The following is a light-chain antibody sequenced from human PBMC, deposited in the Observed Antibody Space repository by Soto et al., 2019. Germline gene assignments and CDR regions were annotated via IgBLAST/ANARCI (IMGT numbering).Light chain of an antibody. V-gene: IGLV2-8*01. Sequence: QSALTQPPSASGSPGQSVTISCTGTSSDVGDYKYVSWYQQHPGKAPKLMIYEVNKRPSGVADRFSGSKSGNTASLTVSGLEAEDEADYFCSSYAGTYSPYVFGTGTKLTVL. CDR2: EVN. J-gene: IGLJ1*01. CDR1: SSDVGDYKY. CDR3: SSYAGTYSPYV.